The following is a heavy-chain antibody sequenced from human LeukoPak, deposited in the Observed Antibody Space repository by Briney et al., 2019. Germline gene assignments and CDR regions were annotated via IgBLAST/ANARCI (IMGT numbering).Heavy chain of an antibody. CDR3: ARIYSGYAFDY. CDR2: IYPSDSDT. CDR1: GYRFTTYW. Sequence: GESLKISCKGSGYRFTTYWIGWVRQMPGKGLEWMGIIYPSDSDTRYSPSFQGQVTISADKSISTAYLQWSSLKASDTAMYYCARIYSGYAFDYWGQGTLVTVPS. J-gene: IGHJ4*02. D-gene: IGHD5-12*01. V-gene: IGHV5-51*01.